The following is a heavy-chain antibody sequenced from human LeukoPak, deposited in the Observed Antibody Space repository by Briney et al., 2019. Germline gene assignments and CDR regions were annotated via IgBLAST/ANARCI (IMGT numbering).Heavy chain of an antibody. D-gene: IGHD3-10*01. Sequence: PGGSLRLSCAASGFTFSNYAMTWVRQAPGKGLEWVSVISGVGSNTDYADSVKGRFTISRDNSNNTLYLRLNSLRAEDTAIYFCAKDRWYDGESGYFDHWGRGTLVTVSS. V-gene: IGHV3-23*01. CDR3: AKDRWYDGESGYFDH. J-gene: IGHJ4*02. CDR2: ISGVGSNT. CDR1: GFTFSNYA.